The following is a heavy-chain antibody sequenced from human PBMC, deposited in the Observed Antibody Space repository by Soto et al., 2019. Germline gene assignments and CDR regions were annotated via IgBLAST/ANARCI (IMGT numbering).Heavy chain of an antibody. CDR2: ISSSSSYI. Sequence: EVQLVESGGGLVKPGGSLRLSCAASGFTFSSYSMNWVRQAPGKGLEWVSSISSSSSYIYYADSVKGRFTISRDNAKNSLYLQMTSLRAEDTAVYYCARDQIAAAGWYFDLWGRGTLVTVSS. V-gene: IGHV3-21*01. CDR1: GFTFSSYS. J-gene: IGHJ2*01. CDR3: ARDQIAAAGWYFDL. D-gene: IGHD6-13*01.